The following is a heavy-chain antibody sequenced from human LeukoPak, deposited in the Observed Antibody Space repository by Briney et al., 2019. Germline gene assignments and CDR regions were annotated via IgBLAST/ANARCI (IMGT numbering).Heavy chain of an antibody. V-gene: IGHV4-39*07. CDR1: GGSISSSSYY. J-gene: IGHJ1*01. CDR2: IYYSGST. Sequence: SENLSLTCTVSGGSISSSSYYWGWIRQPPGKGLEWIGSIYYSGSTYYNPSLKSRVTISVDTSKNQFSLKLSSVTAADTAVYYCARGGRITMVRGAPAAEYFQHWGQGTLVTVSS. CDR3: ARGGRITMVRGAPAAEYFQH. D-gene: IGHD3-10*01.